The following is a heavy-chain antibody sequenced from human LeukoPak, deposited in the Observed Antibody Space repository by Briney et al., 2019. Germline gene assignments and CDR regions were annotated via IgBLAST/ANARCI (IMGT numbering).Heavy chain of an antibody. D-gene: IGHD1-1*01. V-gene: IGHV1-2*02. J-gene: IGHJ5*02. CDR3: ARETREASSYWFDP. CDR1: GYTFTGYY. CDR2: INPNSGGT. Sequence: ASVKVSCKASGYTFTGYYMHWVRQAPGQGLEWMGWINPNSGGTNYAQKFQGRVTMTRDMSTSTVYMELSSLRSEDTAVYYCARETREASSYWFDPWGQGTLVTVSS.